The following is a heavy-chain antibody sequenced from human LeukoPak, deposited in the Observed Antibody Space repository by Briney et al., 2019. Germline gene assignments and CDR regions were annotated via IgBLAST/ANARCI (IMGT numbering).Heavy chain of an antibody. D-gene: IGHD6-13*01. CDR1: GGTFSSYA. J-gene: IGHJ4*02. Sequence: ASVKVSCKASGGTFSSYAISWVRQAPGQGLEWMGRIIPIFGTANYAQKFQGRVTITADESTSTAYMELSSLRSEDTAVYYCARDPTAGGPDNFDYWGQGTLVTVSS. V-gene: IGHV1-69*13. CDR2: IIPIFGTA. CDR3: ARDPTAGGPDNFDY.